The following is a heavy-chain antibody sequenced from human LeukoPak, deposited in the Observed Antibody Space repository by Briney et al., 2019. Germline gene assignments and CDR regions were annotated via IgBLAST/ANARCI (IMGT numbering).Heavy chain of an antibody. V-gene: IGHV4-61*02. CDR1: GGSVSSGNYY. D-gene: IGHD3-3*02. CDR3: ARVAQYYYYMDV. CDR2: IYTSGST. Sequence: SETLSLTCTVSGGSVSSGNYYWTWIRQPAGKGLEWIGRIYTSGSTNYNPSLKSRVTISIGASKNQFSLRLSSVTAADTAVYYCARVAQYYYYMDVWGKGTTVTVSS. J-gene: IGHJ6*03.